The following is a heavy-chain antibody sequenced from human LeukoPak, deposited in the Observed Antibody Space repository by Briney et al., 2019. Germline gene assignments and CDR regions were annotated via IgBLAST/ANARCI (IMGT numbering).Heavy chain of an antibody. V-gene: IGHV3-74*01. CDR2: INSDGSST. D-gene: IGHD2-21*02. J-gene: IGHJ4*02. CDR1: GFTFSSYW. Sequence: GSLTLSCAASGFTFSSYWMHWVRQAPGKGLVWVSRINSDGSSTRYADTVKGRFTISRDNAKNTLYLQMNSLRDEDTAVYYCARGAYCGGDCYLDYWGQGTLVTVS. CDR3: ARGAYCGGDCYLDY.